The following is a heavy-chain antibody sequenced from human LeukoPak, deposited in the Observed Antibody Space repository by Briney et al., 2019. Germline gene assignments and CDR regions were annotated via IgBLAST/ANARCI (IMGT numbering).Heavy chain of an antibody. CDR3: ARGVYIAAAQYGY. Sequence: PSETLSLTCTVSGGSISSYYWSWIRQPPGKGLEWIGYIYHSGTTNYNPSLKSRVTILVDTSKNQFSLKLSSVTAADTAVYYCARGVYIAAAQYGYWGQGTLVTVSS. V-gene: IGHV4-59*01. J-gene: IGHJ4*02. CDR2: IYHSGTT. CDR1: GGSISSYY. D-gene: IGHD6-13*01.